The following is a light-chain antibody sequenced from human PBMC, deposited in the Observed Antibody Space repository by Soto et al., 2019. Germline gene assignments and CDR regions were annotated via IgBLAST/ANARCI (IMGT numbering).Light chain of an antibody. CDR3: AAWDDSLNGVV. V-gene: IGLV1-44*01. CDR2: SNN. J-gene: IGLJ2*01. CDR1: NSNFGSNT. Sequence: QSVLTQPPSASGTPGQRVTISCSGSNSNFGSNTVNWYQQLPGTAPRLLIFSNNQRPSGVPDRFSGSTSGTSASLAISGLQSEDEADYYCAAWDDSLNGVVFGGGTKVTVL.